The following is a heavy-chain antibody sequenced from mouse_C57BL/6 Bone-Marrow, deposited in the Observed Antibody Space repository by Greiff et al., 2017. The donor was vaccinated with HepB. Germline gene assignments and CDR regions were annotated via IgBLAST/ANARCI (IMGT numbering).Heavy chain of an antibody. V-gene: IGHV1-9*01. CDR2: ILPGSGST. CDR1: GYTFTGYW. D-gene: IGHD5-2*01. CDR3: AKGISPSWFAY. Sequence: VKLMESGAELMKPGASVKLSCTATGYTFTGYWIEWVKQRPGHGLEWIGEILPGSGSTNYTEKFKGKATFTADTSSNTAYMQLSSLTTEDSAIYYCAKGISPSWFAYWGQGTLVTVSA. J-gene: IGHJ3*01.